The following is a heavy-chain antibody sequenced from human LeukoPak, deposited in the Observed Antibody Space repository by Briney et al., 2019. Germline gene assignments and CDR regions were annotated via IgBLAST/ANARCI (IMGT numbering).Heavy chain of an antibody. D-gene: IGHD6-19*01. CDR1: GGSISGYY. Sequence: PSETLSLTCTVSGGSISGYYWSWIRQPPGKGLEWIGYIYYSGTTNNNLSLKSRVTIPVHTPKNQFSLMLSSVTAADTAVYYCARGGRYSSGWYPFGYWGQGTPVTVSS. CDR2: IYYSGTT. V-gene: IGHV4-59*01. CDR3: ARGGRYSSGWYPFGY. J-gene: IGHJ4*02.